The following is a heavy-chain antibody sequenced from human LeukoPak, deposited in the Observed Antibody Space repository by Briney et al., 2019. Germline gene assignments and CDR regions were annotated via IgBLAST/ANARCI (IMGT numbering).Heavy chain of an antibody. V-gene: IGHV3-66*01. CDR3: ARGGMLGSGYDYRD. CDR1: EFPFSSYA. J-gene: IGHJ4*02. D-gene: IGHD5-12*01. Sequence: PGGSLSLSCVASEFPFSSYAMIWVRQAPGEGLEWVSVIYSGGSTYHADSVKGRFTISRDHSKNTLYLQMNSLRAEDTAVYYCARGGMLGSGYDYRDWGQGTLVTVSS. CDR2: IYSGGST.